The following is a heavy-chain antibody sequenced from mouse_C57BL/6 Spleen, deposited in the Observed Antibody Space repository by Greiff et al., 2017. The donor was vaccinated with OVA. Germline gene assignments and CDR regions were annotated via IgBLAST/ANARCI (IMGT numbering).Heavy chain of an antibody. CDR3: AREGLTEGFDY. Sequence: EVQLVESEGGLVQPGSSMKLSCTASGFTFSDYYMAWVRQVPEKGLEWVANINYDGSSTYYLDSLKSRFIISRDNAKNILYLQMSSLKSEDTATYYCAREGLTEGFDYWGQGTTLTVSS. J-gene: IGHJ2*01. CDR2: INYDGSST. V-gene: IGHV5-16*01. D-gene: IGHD4-1*01. CDR1: GFTFSDYY.